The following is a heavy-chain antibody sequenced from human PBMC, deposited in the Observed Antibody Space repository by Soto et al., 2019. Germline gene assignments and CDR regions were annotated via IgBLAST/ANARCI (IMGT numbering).Heavy chain of an antibody. D-gene: IGHD3-10*01. CDR3: ARARGNYGSGSYYFDY. J-gene: IGHJ4*02. Sequence: GGSLRLSCAASGFTFSDYYMSWIRQAPGKGLEWVSYISSSGSTIYYADSVKGRFTISRDNAKNSLYLQMNSLRAEDTDVYYCARARGNYGSGSYYFDYWGQGTLVTVSS. CDR2: ISSSGSTI. CDR1: GFTFSDYY. V-gene: IGHV3-11*01.